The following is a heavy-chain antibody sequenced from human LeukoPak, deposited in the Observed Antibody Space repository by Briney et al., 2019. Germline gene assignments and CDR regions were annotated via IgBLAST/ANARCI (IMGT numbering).Heavy chain of an antibody. D-gene: IGHD1-14*01. V-gene: IGHV4-31*03. J-gene: IGHJ4*02. CDR2: IYYSGST. CDR1: GGSINSGGYY. Sequence: PSQTLSLTCTVSGGSINSGGYYWSWIRQHPGKGLEWIGYIYYSGSTYYNPSLKSRVTISVDTSENQFSLKLTSATAADTAVYYCARSPEYYFDYWGQGTLVTVSS. CDR3: ARSPEYYFDY.